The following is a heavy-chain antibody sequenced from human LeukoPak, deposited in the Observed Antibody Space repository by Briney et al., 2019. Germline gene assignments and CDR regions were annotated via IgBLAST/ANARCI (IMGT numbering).Heavy chain of an antibody. V-gene: IGHV1-69*13. D-gene: IGHD6-6*01. J-gene: IGHJ6*02. CDR2: IIPIFGTA. CDR3: ARPYSSSSYYYGMDV. CDR1: GGTFSSYA. Sequence: SVKVSCKASGGTFSSYAISWVRQAPGQGLEWMGGIIPIFGTANYAQKFQGRVTITADESTNTAHMELSSLRSEDTAVYYCARPYSSSSYYYGMDVWGQGTTVTVSS.